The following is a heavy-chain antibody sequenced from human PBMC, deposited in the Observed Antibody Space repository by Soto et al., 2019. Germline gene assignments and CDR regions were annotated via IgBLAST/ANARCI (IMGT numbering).Heavy chain of an antibody. Sequence: SETLSLTCTVSGDSISSDGYYRSWMRQHPGKGLEWIGYIYYSGSSYYNPSLKSRVTISVDASKNQFSLKLSSVTAADTAVYYCARVSYGMDVWGQGTTVTVSS. J-gene: IGHJ6*02. CDR3: ARVSYGMDV. CDR2: IYYSGSS. V-gene: IGHV4-31*03. CDR1: GDSISSDGYY.